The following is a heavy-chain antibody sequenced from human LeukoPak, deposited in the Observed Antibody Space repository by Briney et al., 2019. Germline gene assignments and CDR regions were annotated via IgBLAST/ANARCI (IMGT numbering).Heavy chain of an antibody. J-gene: IGHJ4*02. CDR3: AREGSIGLLIY. CDR1: GYTFTGYY. V-gene: IGHV1-2*06. D-gene: IGHD2-21*01. Sequence: ASVKVSCKASGYTFTGYYMHWVRQAPGQGLEWMGRINPNSGGTNYAQKFQGRVTMTTDTSTSTVYMELSSLRSEDTAVYYCAREGSIGLLIYWGQGTLVTVSS. CDR2: INPNSGGT.